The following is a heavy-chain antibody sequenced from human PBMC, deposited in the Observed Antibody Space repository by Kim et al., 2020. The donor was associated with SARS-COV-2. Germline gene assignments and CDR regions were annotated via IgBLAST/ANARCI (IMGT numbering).Heavy chain of an antibody. D-gene: IGHD3-16*01. CDR3: TRGGSY. J-gene: IGHJ4*02. V-gene: IGHV3-49*04. CDR1: GFTFGDYV. Sequence: GGSLRLSCTASGFTFGDYVMSWVHQAPGKGLEWVGLIRSKAYGGTTEYAASVEGRLTISRDDSKSIAYLQMNSLKIEDTAIYYCTRGGSYWGQGTLVTVS. CDR2: IRSKAYGGTT.